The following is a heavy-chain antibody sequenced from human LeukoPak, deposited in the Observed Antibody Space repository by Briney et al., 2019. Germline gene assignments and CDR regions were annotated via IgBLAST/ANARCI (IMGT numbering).Heavy chain of an antibody. V-gene: IGHV4-61*01. D-gene: IGHD3-10*01. CDR2: VYFSGTS. J-gene: IGHJ4*02. CDR1: GASVSSGTYY. Sequence: PSETLSLTCSVSGASVSSGTYYETWIRQPPGKGLEWIGHVYFSGTSSYNPSLKSRVTISADTSKDQFSLKLISVTAADTAVYFCARRRMIRGVIIFDYWGPGALVTVSS. CDR3: ARRRMIRGVIIFDY.